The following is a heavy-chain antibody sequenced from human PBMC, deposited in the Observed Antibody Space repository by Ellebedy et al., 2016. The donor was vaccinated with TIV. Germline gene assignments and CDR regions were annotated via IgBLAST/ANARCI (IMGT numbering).Heavy chain of an antibody. J-gene: IGHJ4*02. CDR3: ARPAASYSSSWYDFDC. V-gene: IGHV3-21*01. CDR1: GFSFRSYW. Sequence: PGGSLRLSCEASGFSFRSYWMNWVRQAPGKGLEWVSSISSSCTYIHNAESVKGRFTISRDNAKNSLYLQMNSLRAEDTAVYYCARPAASYSSSWYDFDCWGQGTLVTVSS. CDR2: ISSSCTYI. D-gene: IGHD6-13*01.